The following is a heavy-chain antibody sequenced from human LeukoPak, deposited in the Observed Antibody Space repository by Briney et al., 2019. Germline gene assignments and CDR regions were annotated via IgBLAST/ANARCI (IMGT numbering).Heavy chain of an antibody. V-gene: IGHV3-9*01. J-gene: IGHJ6*02. D-gene: IGHD1-26*01. Sequence: GGSLRLSCAATGFTFKDYGMHWVRQPPGKGLEWVSSNWSGGGTDYADSVKGRFTISRDNAKNSLYLQLSSLRPEDTALYYCAKHMRATNTYSFFGLDVWGQGTTVTVSS. CDR2: SNWSGGGT. CDR3: AKHMRATNTYSFFGLDV. CDR1: GFTFKDYG.